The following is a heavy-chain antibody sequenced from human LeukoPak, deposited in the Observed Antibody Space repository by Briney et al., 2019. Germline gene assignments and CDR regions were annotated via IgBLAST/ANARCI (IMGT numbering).Heavy chain of an antibody. J-gene: IGHJ5*02. D-gene: IGHD2-15*01. V-gene: IGHV3-30*19. Sequence: GGSLRLSCVASGFTFSNYGMHWVRQAPGKGLEWVAVISYDGSNKYYADSVKGRFTISRDNSKNTLYLQMNSLRAEDTAVYYCARDVGNWFDPWGQGTLVTVSS. CDR3: ARDVGNWFDP. CDR2: ISYDGSNK. CDR1: GFTFSNYG.